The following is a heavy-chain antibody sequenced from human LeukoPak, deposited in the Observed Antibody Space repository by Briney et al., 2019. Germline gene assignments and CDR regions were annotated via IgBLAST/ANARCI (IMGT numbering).Heavy chain of an antibody. J-gene: IGHJ4*02. Sequence: GGSLRLSCAASGFTFSSYAMSWVRQAPGKGLEWVSVTYSGGSTYYADSVKGRFTISRDNSKNTLYLQMNSLRAEDTAVYYCARGFDDYGSGSTGGVDYWGQGTLVTVSS. V-gene: IGHV3-66*01. CDR2: TYSGGST. CDR3: ARGFDDYGSGSTGGVDY. D-gene: IGHD3-10*01. CDR1: GFTFSSYA.